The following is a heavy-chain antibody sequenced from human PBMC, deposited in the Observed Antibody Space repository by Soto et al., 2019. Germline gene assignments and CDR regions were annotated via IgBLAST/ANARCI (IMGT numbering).Heavy chain of an antibody. Sequence: GGSLRLSCAASGFTFSSYAMSWVRQAPGKGLEWVSAISGSGGSTYYADSVKGRFTISRDNSKNTLYLQMNSLRAEDTAVYYCAKDQRGYSGYDYDAFDIWGQGTMVTVSS. CDR3: AKDQRGYSGYDYDAFDI. D-gene: IGHD5-12*01. CDR2: ISGSGGST. CDR1: GFTFSSYA. V-gene: IGHV3-23*01. J-gene: IGHJ3*02.